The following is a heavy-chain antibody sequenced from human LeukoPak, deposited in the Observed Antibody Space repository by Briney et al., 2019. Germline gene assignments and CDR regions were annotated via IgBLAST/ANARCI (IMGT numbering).Heavy chain of an antibody. CDR3: ARDLVGGFFDY. V-gene: IGHV3-7*04. D-gene: IGHD3-10*01. CDR2: IKQDGSEK. J-gene: IGHJ4*02. CDR1: GFSFSSYW. Sequence: PGGSLRLSCAASGFSFSSYWMSWVRQAPGKGLEWVANIKQDGSEKYYVDSVKGRFTISRDNAQNSVYLQMNSLRAEDTAVYYCARDLVGGFFDYWGQGTLVTVSS.